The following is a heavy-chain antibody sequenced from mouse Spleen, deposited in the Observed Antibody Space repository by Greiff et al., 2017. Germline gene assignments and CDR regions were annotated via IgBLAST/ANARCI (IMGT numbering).Heavy chain of an antibody. J-gene: IGHJ1*01. D-gene: IGHD1-1*01. CDR3: TRLRFEV. V-gene: IGHV1-15*01. Sequence: VKLMESGAELVRPGASVTLSCKASGYTFTDYEMHWVKQTPVHGLEWIGAIDPETGGTAYNQKFKGKAILTADKSSSTAYMELRSLTSEDSAVYYCTRLRFEVWGAGTTVTVSS. CDR1: GYTFTDYE. CDR2: IDPETGGT.